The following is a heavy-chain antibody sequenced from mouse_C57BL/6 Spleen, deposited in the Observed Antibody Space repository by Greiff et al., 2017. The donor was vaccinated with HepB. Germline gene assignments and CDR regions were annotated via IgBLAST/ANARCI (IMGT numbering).Heavy chain of an antibody. Sequence: VQLQQSGPELVKPGASVKISCKASGYSFTGYYMNWVKQSPEKSLEWIGEINPSTGGTTYNQKFKAKATLTVDKSSSTAYMQLKSLTSEDSAVYYCAQLGRGDYWGQGTTLTVSS. J-gene: IGHJ2*01. CDR3: AQLGRGDY. CDR1: GYSFTGYY. V-gene: IGHV1-42*01. D-gene: IGHD4-1*02. CDR2: INPSTGGT.